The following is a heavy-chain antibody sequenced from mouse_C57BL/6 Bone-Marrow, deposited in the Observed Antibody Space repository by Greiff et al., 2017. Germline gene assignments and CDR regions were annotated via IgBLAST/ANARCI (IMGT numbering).Heavy chain of an antibody. CDR1: GYAFSSSW. J-gene: IGHJ3*01. D-gene: IGHD1-1*01. Sequence: VQLQQSGPELVKPGASVKISCKASGYAFSSSWMNWVKQRPGKGLEWIGRIYPGDGDTNYNGKFKGKATLTAEKSSSTAYMQLSSLTSEDSAVYFCARAYYGSSYVAYWGQGTLVTVSA. V-gene: IGHV1-82*01. CDR3: ARAYYGSSYVAY. CDR2: IYPGDGDT.